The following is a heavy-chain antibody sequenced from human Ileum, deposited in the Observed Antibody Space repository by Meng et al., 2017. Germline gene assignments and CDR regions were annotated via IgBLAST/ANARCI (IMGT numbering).Heavy chain of an antibody. CDR2: ISYDGSNK. Sequence: GESLKISCAASGFTFSSYAMHWVRQAPGKGLEWVAVISYDGSNKYYADSVKGRFTISRDNSKNTLYLQMNSLRAEDTAVYYCARSEVSSGWYPHDYWGQGTLVTVSS. CDR3: ARSEVSSGWYPHDY. V-gene: IGHV3-30*04. J-gene: IGHJ4*02. D-gene: IGHD6-19*01. CDR1: GFTFSSYA.